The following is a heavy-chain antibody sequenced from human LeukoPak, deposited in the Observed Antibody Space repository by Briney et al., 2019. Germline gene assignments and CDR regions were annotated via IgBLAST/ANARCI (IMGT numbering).Heavy chain of an antibody. CDR3: ARVLTYYFDY. CDR1: GFTFSSSW. CDR2: INSDGSST. J-gene: IGHJ4*02. Sequence: GRSLRLSCVASGFTFSSSWMHWVRQAPGKGLVWVSRINSDGSSTTYADSVKGRFTISRDNAKNTLYLQMNSLRAEDTAVYYCARVLTYYFDYWGQGTLVTVSS. V-gene: IGHV3-74*01.